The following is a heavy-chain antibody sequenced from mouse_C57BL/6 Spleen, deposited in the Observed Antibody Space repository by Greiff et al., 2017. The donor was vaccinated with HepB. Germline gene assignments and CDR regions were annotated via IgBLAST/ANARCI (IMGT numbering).Heavy chain of an antibody. CDR2: IYPRSGNT. V-gene: IGHV1-81*01. CDR1: GYTFTSYG. Sequence: VKLMESGAELARPGASVKLSCKASGYTFTSYGISWVKQRTGQGLEWIGEIYPRSGNTYYNEKFKGKATLTADKSSSTAYMELRSLTSEDSAVYFCAAYPYYYAMDYWGQGTSVTVSS. CDR3: AAYPYYYAMDY. D-gene: IGHD2-10*01. J-gene: IGHJ4*01.